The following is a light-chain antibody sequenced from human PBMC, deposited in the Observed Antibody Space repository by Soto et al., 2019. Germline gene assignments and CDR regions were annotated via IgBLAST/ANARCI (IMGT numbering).Light chain of an antibody. CDR1: QGISSY. CDR3: QQSYSTPVT. J-gene: IGKJ4*01. CDR2: TAS. Sequence: DIQLTQSPSFLSASVGDRVTITCRASQGISSYLAWYQQKPGKAPKLLISTASTLQSGVPSRFSGSGSGTDFTLTISSLQPEDFATYYCQQSYSTPVTFGGGTKVDIK. V-gene: IGKV1-9*01.